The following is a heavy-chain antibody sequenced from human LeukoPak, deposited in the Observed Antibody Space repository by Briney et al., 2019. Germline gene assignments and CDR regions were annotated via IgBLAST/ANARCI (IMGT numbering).Heavy chain of an antibody. J-gene: IGHJ4*02. CDR3: ARAMDY. V-gene: IGHV3-7*01. CDR1: GFTFSNYW. Sequence: GSLRLSCAASGFTFSNYWMHWVRQAPGKGLEWVANIKQDGSEKYYVASVKGRFTISRDNAKNSLYLQMNSLRAEDTAVYYCARAMDYWGQGTLVTVSS. CDR2: IKQDGSEK.